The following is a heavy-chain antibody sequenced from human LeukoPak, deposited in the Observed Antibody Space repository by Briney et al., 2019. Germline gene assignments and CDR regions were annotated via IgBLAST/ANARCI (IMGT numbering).Heavy chain of an antibody. CDR1: RFTFSSYG. CDR2: ISSSGGST. D-gene: IGHD1-1*01. J-gene: IGHJ4*02. V-gene: IGHV3-23*01. Sequence: GGSLRLSCAASRFTFSSYGMSWVRQAPGKGLEWVSGISSSGGSTYYADSVKGRFTISRDNSKNTLYLQMNSLRAEDTAVYYCVKDTPTTGYHLDSWGQGTLVTVSS. CDR3: VKDTPTTGYHLDS.